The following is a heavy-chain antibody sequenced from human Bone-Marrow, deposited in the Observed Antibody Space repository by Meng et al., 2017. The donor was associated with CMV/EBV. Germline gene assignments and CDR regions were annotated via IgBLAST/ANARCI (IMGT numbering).Heavy chain of an antibody. J-gene: IGHJ4*02. Sequence: VSLRLSCAASGFTFSSYSMNWVRQAPGKGLEWIGSIYYSGSTYCNPSLKSRVTISVDTSKNQFSLKLSSVTAADTAVYYCARDRIVGATLDYWGQGTLVTVSS. CDR3: ARDRIVGATLDY. CDR2: IYYSGST. CDR1: GFTFSSYS. D-gene: IGHD1-26*01. V-gene: IGHV4-39*07.